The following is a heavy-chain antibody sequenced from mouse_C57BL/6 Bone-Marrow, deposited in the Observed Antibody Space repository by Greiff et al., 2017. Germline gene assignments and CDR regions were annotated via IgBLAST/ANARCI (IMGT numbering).Heavy chain of an antibody. Sequence: QVQLQQPGAELVKPGASVKVSCKASGYTFTSYWMHWVKQRPGQGLEWIGRIHPSDSDTNYNQKFKGKATLTVDKSSSTAYMQLSSLTSEDSAVYYSAIHVIYYYGSSYLYDYAMDYWGQGTSVTVSS. J-gene: IGHJ4*01. CDR3: AIHVIYYYGSSYLYDYAMDY. CDR2: IHPSDSDT. D-gene: IGHD1-1*01. V-gene: IGHV1-74*01. CDR1: GYTFTSYW.